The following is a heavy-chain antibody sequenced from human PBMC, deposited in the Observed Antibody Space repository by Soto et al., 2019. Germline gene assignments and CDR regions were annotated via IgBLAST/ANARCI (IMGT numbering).Heavy chain of an antibody. Sequence: DPLSLTCTVSGVSISSSSYYWGWIRQPPGKGLEGIGSIYYSGSTDYNSSLQDRVSISVDTSKNHFSLKLISVTAADTGTYYCARERSFMRPTGWFEPWGQGTLVTVSS. CDR2: IYYSGST. V-gene: IGHV4-39*02. J-gene: IGHJ5*02. D-gene: IGHD6-19*01. CDR1: GVSISSSSYY. CDR3: ARERSFMRPTGWFEP.